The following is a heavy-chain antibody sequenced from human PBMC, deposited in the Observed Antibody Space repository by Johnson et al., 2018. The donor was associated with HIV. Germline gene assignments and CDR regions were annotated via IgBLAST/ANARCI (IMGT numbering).Heavy chain of an antibody. CDR1: GFTFSSYA. J-gene: IGHJ3*02. D-gene: IGHD5-24*01. V-gene: IGHV3-23*04. CDR2: ISGSGGST. CDR3: AGINSGSRAFDI. Sequence: VQLVESGGGVVQPGRSLRLSCAASGFTFSSYAMSWVRQAPGKGLEWVSAISGSGGSTYHADSVKGRFTISRDNSKNTLYLHMNSLRVEDAAVYYCAGINSGSRAFDIWGQGTLVTVSS.